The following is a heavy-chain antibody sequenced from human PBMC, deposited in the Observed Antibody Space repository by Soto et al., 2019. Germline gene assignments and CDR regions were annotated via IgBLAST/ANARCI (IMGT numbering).Heavy chain of an antibody. CDR1: GFTFSSYG. V-gene: IGHV3-30*18. J-gene: IGHJ4*02. Sequence: QVQLVESGGGVVQPGRSLRLSCAASGFTFSSYGMHWVRQAPGKGLEWVAVISYDGSNKYYADSVKGRFTISRDNSKNTLYLQMNSLRAEDTAVYYCAKDNYFGENDRSHFDYWGQGTLVTVSS. CDR2: ISYDGSNK. CDR3: AKDNYFGENDRSHFDY. D-gene: IGHD3-10*01.